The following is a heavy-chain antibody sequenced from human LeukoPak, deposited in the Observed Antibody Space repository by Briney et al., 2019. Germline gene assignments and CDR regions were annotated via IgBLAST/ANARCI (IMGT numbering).Heavy chain of an antibody. J-gene: IGHJ4*02. CDR2: ISAYNGNT. CDR1: GYTFTSYG. Sequence: EASVKVSCKASGYTFTSYGISWVRQAPGQGLEWMGWISAYNGNTNYAQKLQGRVTITRDTSASTAYMELNSLRTEDTAVYYCANPRYDSSGYYYVDWGQGTLVTVSS. V-gene: IGHV1-18*01. D-gene: IGHD3-22*01. CDR3: ANPRYDSSGYYYVD.